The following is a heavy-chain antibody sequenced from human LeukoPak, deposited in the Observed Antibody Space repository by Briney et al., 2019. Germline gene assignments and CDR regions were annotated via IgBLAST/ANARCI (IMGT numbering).Heavy chain of an antibody. CDR3: ARHGRSLQNDY. CDR2: IYYSGST. V-gene: IGHV4-59*08. D-gene: IGHD1-26*01. Sequence: PSETLSLTCTVSGGSISTYYWSWIRQPPGKGLEWIGYIYYSGSTNYSPSLKSRVTISIDTSKNQLSLKVSSVTAADTAVYYCARHGRSLQNDYWGQGTLVTVSS. CDR1: GGSISTYY. J-gene: IGHJ4*02.